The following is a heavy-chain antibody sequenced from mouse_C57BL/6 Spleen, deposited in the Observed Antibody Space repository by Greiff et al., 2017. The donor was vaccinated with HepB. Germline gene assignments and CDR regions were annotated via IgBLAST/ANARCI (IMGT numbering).Heavy chain of an antibody. CDR2: ISSGGSYT. CDR3: ARQGLTTVVADYFDY. CDR1: GFTFSSYG. D-gene: IGHD1-1*01. V-gene: IGHV5-6*01. J-gene: IGHJ2*01. Sequence: VQLKESGGDLVKPGGSLKLSCAASGFTFSSYGMSWVRQTPDKRLEWVATISSGGSYTYYPDSVKGRFTISRDNAKNTLYLQMSSLKSEDTAMYYCARQGLTTVVADYFDYWGQGTTLTVSS.